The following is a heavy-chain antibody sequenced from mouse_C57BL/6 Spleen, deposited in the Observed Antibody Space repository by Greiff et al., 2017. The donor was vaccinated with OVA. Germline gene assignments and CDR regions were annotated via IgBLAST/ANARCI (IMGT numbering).Heavy chain of an antibody. CDR2: IYPGSGST. D-gene: IGHD2-4*01. CDR1: GYTFTSYW. V-gene: IGHV1-55*01. J-gene: IGHJ4*01. Sequence: QVQLKQSGAELVKPGASVKMSCKASGYTFTSYWITWVKQRPGQGLEWIGDIYPGSGSTNYNEKFKSKATLTVDTSSSTAYMQLSSLTSEDSAVYYCARDYDKVMDYWGQGTSVTVSS. CDR3: ARDYDKVMDY.